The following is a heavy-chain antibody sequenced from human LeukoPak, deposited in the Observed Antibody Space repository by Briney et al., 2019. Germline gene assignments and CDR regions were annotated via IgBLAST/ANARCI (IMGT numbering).Heavy chain of an antibody. Sequence: GGSLRLSCAASGFTFSDYYMSWIRQAPGKGLEWVSYISSSGSTIYYADSVKGRFTISRDNAKNSLYLQMNSLRAEDTAAYYCASGRLRFLEWLSPFDPWGQGTLVTVSS. CDR3: ASGRLRFLEWLSPFDP. CDR2: ISSSGSTI. V-gene: IGHV3-11*04. CDR1: GFTFSDYY. J-gene: IGHJ5*02. D-gene: IGHD3-3*01.